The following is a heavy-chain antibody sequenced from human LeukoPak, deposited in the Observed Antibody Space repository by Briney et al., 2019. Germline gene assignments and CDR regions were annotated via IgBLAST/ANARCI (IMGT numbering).Heavy chain of an antibody. CDR3: ARHVRGEAVAVDY. D-gene: IGHD6-19*01. V-gene: IGHV4-59*01. CDR2: IYYSGST. Sequence: SETLSLTCTVSGGSISSYYWSWIRQPPGKGLEWIGYIYYSGSTNYNPSLKSRVTTSVDTSKNQFSLKLSSVTAADTAVYYCARHVRGEAVAVDYWGQGTLVTVSS. J-gene: IGHJ4*02. CDR1: GGSISSYY.